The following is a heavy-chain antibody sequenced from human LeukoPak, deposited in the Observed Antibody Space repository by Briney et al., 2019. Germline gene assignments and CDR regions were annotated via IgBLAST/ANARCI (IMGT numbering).Heavy chain of an antibody. D-gene: IGHD4-23*01. CDR2: IDRGGSRI. CDR1: GFTFSSYW. Sequence: GGSLRLSCAVSGFTFSSYWMHWVRQAPGKGLVWVSRIDRGGSRINYADSVKGRFTISRDNGKNTLFLQMNSLRAEDAAVYYCVRGNDYGGPHYWSQGTLVTVSS. V-gene: IGHV3-74*01. CDR3: VRGNDYGGPHY. J-gene: IGHJ4*02.